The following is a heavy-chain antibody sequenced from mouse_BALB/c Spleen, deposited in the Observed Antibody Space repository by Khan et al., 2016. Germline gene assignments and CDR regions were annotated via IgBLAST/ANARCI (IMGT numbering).Heavy chain of an antibody. CDR3: VRIKYYVSSFFWYFDV. J-gene: IGHJ1*01. CDR1: GYTFTSYI. Sequence: VQLKQSGPELVKPGASVKMSCKASGYTFTSYIMHWVKQKPGQGLEWIGYIYPYNDGSKYNEKFKGKATLTSDKSSSTAYMELSSLTSEDSSVYYCVRIKYYVSSFFWYFDVGGAGTTVTVSS. CDR2: IYPYNDGS. D-gene: IGHD1-1*01. V-gene: IGHV1S136*01.